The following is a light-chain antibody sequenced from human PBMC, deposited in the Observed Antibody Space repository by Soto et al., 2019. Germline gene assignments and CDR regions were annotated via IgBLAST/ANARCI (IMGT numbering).Light chain of an antibody. CDR2: DVS. V-gene: IGLV2-11*01. CDR3: CSYAGSPFV. CDR1: STDVGGYNY. Sequence: QSVLTQPRSVSGSPGQSVTISCTGTSTDVGGYNYVSWYQQHPGKVPKHMIYDVSKRPSGVPDRFSGSKSDNTASLTISGLQAEDEADYYCCSYAGSPFVFGTGTKLTVL. J-gene: IGLJ1*01.